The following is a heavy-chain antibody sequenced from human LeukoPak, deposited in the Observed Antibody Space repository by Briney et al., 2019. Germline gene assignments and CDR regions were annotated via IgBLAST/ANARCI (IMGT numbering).Heavy chain of an antibody. Sequence: PGESLKISCKGSGYSFTSYWIGWVRQMPGKGLEWMGIIYPGDSDTRYSPSFQGQATISADKSISTAYLQWSSLKASDTAMYYCARLVTTRYYYWYFDLWGRGTLVTVSS. J-gene: IGHJ2*01. CDR1: GYSFTSYW. D-gene: IGHD4-17*01. V-gene: IGHV5-51*01. CDR2: IYPGDSDT. CDR3: ARLVTTRYYYWYFDL.